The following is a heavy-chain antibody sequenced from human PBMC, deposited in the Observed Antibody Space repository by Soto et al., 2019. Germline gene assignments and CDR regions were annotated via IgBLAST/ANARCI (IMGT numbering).Heavy chain of an antibody. CDR2: IYYSWVT. CDR1: GDPITSGGFY. J-gene: IGHJ5*02. Sequence: QVQLQESGPGLVKPSQTLSLTCTLSGDPITSGGFYWTWIRQHPAKGLEWIGYIYYSWVTYYNPSLKTRATISVDTSKTQFSLNLSSVTAADTAMYYCARDLRGRRSGRFDPWGQGTLVTVSS. CDR3: ARDLRGRRSGRFDP. V-gene: IGHV4-31*03. D-gene: IGHD3-10*01.